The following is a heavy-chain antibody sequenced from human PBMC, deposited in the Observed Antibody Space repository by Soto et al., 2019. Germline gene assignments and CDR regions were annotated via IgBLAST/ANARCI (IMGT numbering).Heavy chain of an antibody. J-gene: IGHJ4*02. Sequence: SETLSLTCAVYGGSFSGYYWSWIRQPPGKGLEWIGEINQSGSTNYNPSLKSRVTISADTSKNQFSLKLSSVTAADTAIYYCAREFYYDSSGIGFDSWGQGTLVTVSS. CDR2: INQSGST. CDR3: AREFYYDSSGIGFDS. D-gene: IGHD3-22*01. V-gene: IGHV4-34*01. CDR1: GGSFSGYY.